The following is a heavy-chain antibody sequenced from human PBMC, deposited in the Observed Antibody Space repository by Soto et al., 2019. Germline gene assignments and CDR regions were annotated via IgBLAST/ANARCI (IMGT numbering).Heavy chain of an antibody. V-gene: IGHV1-18*01. CDR1: GYAFTTYG. CDR2: ISAHNGNT. J-gene: IGHJ4*02. Sequence: QVHLVQSGAEVKKPGASVKVSCKGSGYAFTTYGITWVRQAPGQGLEWMGWISAHNGNTNYAQKLQGRVTVTRDTSTSTAYMELRSVRSDDTAVYYCARGRYGDYWRQGALVTVPS. D-gene: IGHD1-1*01. CDR3: ARGRYGDY.